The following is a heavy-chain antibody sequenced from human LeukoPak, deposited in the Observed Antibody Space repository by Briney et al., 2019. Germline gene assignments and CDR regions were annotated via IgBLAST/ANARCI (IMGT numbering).Heavy chain of an antibody. D-gene: IGHD3-22*01. CDR2: NYHSGGN. J-gene: IGHJ4*02. CDR3: TGKYYFDTSGYYYADY. Sequence: SETLSLTCAVSGYSISSGYYRGWIRQSPARGLEWIGRNYHSGGNYYNPSLKSRLTIPLDTSKNQFSLQLSTVTAADTAVYYCTGKYYFDTSGYYYADYWGRRTLVPVSS. CDR1: GYSISSGYY. V-gene: IGHV4-38-2*01.